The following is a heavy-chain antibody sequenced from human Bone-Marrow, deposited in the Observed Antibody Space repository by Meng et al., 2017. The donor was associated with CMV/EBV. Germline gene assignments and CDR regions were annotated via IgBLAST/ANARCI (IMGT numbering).Heavy chain of an antibody. J-gene: IGHJ6*02. CDR2: INPNSGGT. CDR3: GRAVSMIRGVIWYGMDV. Sequence: ASVKVSCKASGGTFSSYAISWVRQAPGQGLEWMGSINPNSGGTNYAQKFQGRVTMTRDTSISTAYMELSRLRYDDTAMYYCGRAVSMIRGVIWYGMDVWGQGTTVTVSS. V-gene: IGHV1-2*02. D-gene: IGHD3-10*01. CDR1: GGTFSSYA.